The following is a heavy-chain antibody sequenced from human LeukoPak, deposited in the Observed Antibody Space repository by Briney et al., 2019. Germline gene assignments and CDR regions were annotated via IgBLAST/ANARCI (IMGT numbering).Heavy chain of an antibody. CDR1: GFTFSSYA. D-gene: IGHD6-19*01. CDR3: AKPTTPMDSSGWYRGYYFDY. CDR2: ISGSGGST. J-gene: IGHJ4*02. V-gene: IGHV3-23*01. Sequence: GGSLRLSCAASGFTFSSYAMSWVRQAPGKGLEWVSAISGSGGSTYYADSVKGRFTISRDNSKNTLYLQMNSLRAEDTAVYYCAKPTTPMDSSGWYRGYYFDYWGQGTLVTVSS.